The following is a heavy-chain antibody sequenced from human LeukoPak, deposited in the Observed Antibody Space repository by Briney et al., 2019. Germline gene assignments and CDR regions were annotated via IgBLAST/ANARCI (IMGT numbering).Heavy chain of an antibody. CDR1: GASISSYS. J-gene: IGHJ4*02. D-gene: IGHD5-18*01. CDR3: ARLRDEGYSYGSLDY. Sequence: SETLSLTCTVSGASISSYSWSWIRQPPGKGLEWIGYILHSGSTNYNPSLKSRVTISVDTSKNQFSLKLRSVTAADTAVYYCARLRDEGYSYGSLDYWGQGTLVTVSS. V-gene: IGHV4-59*08. CDR2: ILHSGST.